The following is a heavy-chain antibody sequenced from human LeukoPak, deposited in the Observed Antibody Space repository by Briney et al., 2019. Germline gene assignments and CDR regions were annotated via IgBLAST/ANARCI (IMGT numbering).Heavy chain of an antibody. CDR2: ISAGGGST. V-gene: IGHV3-23*01. J-gene: IGHJ4*02. Sequence: PGGSLRLSCAASGFTFSSYAMSWVRQAPGKGLEWVAGISAGGGSTYYADSVKGRLTISRDNSKNMLCLQLNSLRAEDTAVYYCAKGDPPTYYDILTGQDYWGQGTLVTVSS. CDR1: GFTFSSYA. CDR3: AKGDPPTYYDILTGQDY. D-gene: IGHD3-9*01.